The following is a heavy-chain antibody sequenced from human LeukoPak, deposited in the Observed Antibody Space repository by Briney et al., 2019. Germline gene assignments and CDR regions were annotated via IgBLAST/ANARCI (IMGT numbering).Heavy chain of an antibody. CDR2: IGSDYDR. D-gene: IGHD5-12*01. V-gene: IGHV3-23*01. J-gene: IGHJ4*02. CDR1: GLAFGSYA. Sequence: PGGSLRLSCTASGLAFGSYAMAWVRQAPGKGLEGVAAIGSDYDRVHEDPVKGRFTISRDNSKSTLYLQMDNLRPEDTAVYFCAKSAGVATIYFDCWGQGALVTVSS. CDR3: AKSAGVATIYFDC.